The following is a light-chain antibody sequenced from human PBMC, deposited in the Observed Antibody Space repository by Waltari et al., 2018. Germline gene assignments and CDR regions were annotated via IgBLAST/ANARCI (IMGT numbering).Light chain of an antibody. CDR3: SSYTSSSTVV. CDR2: EVS. CDR1: SSDLGTNNH. V-gene: IGLV2-14*01. J-gene: IGLJ2*01. Sequence: QPALTQPASVSGSPGQSITLPCTGPSSDLGTNNHVCCYQKHPPKVPKLIIYEVSKRPSGVSNRFSGSKSGNTASLTISGLQAEDEADYYCSSYTSSSTVVFGGGTKLTVL.